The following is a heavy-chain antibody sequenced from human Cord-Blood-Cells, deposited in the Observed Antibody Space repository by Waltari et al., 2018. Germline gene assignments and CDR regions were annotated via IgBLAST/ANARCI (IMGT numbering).Heavy chain of an antibody. CDR3: ARGEIVVVATPYYFDY. CDR2: IYYSGST. CDR1: GYSISSGYY. Sequence: QVQLQESGPGLVKPSETLSLTCAVSGYSISSGYYWGWLRQPQGKGLVWIGGIYYSGSTYNHPSPKSRVTISVETSKNQFPLRLRAVTAADTAVYYCARGEIVVVATPYYFDYWGQGTLVTVSS. D-gene: IGHD3-22*01. V-gene: IGHV4-38-2*01. J-gene: IGHJ4*02.